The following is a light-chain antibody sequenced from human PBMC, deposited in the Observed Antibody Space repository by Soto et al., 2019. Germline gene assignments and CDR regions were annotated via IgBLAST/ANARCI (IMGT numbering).Light chain of an antibody. CDR1: QGITNR. CDR2: EAS. CDR3: QQANSCPMT. Sequence: DIQMTQSPSSVSASVGDRVTITCRASQGITNRLAWYQQKPGKAPKLLIYEASSLQSGVPSRISGSGSGTDFTLTISSMQPEDFATYYCQQANSCPMTFGQGTRLEIK. J-gene: IGKJ5*01. V-gene: IGKV1D-12*01.